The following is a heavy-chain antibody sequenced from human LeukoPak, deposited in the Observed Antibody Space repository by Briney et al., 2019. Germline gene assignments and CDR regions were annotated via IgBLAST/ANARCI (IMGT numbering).Heavy chain of an antibody. CDR1: GGSFSGYY. CDR3: ARGGDNGSGNVGTGDFYFYYMDV. V-gene: IGHV4-34*01. D-gene: IGHD3-10*01. Sequence: SETLSLTCAVYGGSFSGYYWSWIRQSPGKGLEWIADIDPSGSAHYNPSLKSRVNISVDTSKNQFSLKLNSVTAADTAVYYCARGGDNGSGNVGTGDFYFYYMDVWGRGTTVTVSS. CDR2: IDPSGSA. J-gene: IGHJ6*03.